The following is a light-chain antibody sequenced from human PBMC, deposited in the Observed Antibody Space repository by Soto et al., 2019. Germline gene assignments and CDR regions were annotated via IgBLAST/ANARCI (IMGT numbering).Light chain of an antibody. CDR2: GAS. V-gene: IGKV3-20*01. Sequence: DIVLTQSPVTLSLSPGERATLSCRASPSLRSSYLAWYQQKPGQAPRLLMYGASNRAGGFPDRFSGSGSGRLFTITISRLEPENFAVYCCHGQPFPQSQLYTSGNGTKVEMK. CDR1: PSLRSSY. J-gene: IGKJ2*01. CDR3: HGQPFPQSQLYT.